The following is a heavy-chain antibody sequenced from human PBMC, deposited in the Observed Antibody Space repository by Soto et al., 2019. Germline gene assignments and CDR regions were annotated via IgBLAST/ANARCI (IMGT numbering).Heavy chain of an antibody. CDR2: ITDTGVST. CDR1: GFTFLTYA. Sequence: EVQLLESGGGLVQPGGSLRLSCTASGFTFLTYAMTWVRQAPGKGLEWVSSITDTGVSTYYADSVKGRFTISRDNSKNTLYLQMNSLRTDDSAVYYCAKDTPVVMFLFDSWGRGTLVTVSS. D-gene: IGHD2-15*01. J-gene: IGHJ4*02. V-gene: IGHV3-23*01. CDR3: AKDTPVVMFLFDS.